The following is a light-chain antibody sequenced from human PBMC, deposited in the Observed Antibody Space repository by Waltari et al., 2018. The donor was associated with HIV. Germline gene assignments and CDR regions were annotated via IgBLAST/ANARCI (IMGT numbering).Light chain of an antibody. Sequence: QSVLTQPPSVSGAPGPRVTISCTGSSSNIGAGSAVHWYQQLPGTAPKLLIYDNNNRPSGVPDRFSGSKSGTSASLAITGLQAEDEADYYCQSYDSGLRVFGGGTKLTVL. J-gene: IGLJ3*02. CDR1: SSNIGAGSA. CDR3: QSYDSGLRV. V-gene: IGLV1-40*01. CDR2: DNN.